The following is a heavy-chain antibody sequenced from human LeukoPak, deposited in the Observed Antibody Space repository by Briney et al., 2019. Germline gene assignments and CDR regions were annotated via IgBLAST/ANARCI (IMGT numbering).Heavy chain of an antibody. CDR3: ARGPYSYDSSGAFDI. D-gene: IGHD3-22*01. CDR2: IYHSGST. J-gene: IGHJ3*02. V-gene: IGHV4-38-2*02. CDR1: GYSISSGYY. Sequence: PSETLSLTCTASGYSISSGYYWGWIRQPPGKGLEWIGSIYHSGSTYYNPSLKSRVTISVDTSKNQFSLKLSSVTAADTAVYFCARGPYSYDSSGAFDIWGQGTMATVSS.